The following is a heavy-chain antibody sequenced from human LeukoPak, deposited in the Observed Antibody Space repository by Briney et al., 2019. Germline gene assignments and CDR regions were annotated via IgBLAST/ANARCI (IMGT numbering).Heavy chain of an antibody. D-gene: IGHD6-19*01. J-gene: IGHJ4*02. Sequence: GRSLRLSCAASGFTFSSYGMHWVRQAPGKGLEWVAVIWYDGSNKYYADSVKGRFTISRDNSKNTLYLQMNSLRAEDTAVYYCARAEGYSSGWYYFDYWGQGTLVTVSS. CDR3: ARAEGYSSGWYYFDY. CDR2: IWYDGSNK. CDR1: GFTFSSYG. V-gene: IGHV3-33*08.